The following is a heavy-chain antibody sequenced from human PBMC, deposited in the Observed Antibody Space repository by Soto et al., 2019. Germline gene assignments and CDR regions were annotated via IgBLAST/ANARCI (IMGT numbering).Heavy chain of an antibody. V-gene: IGHV4-34*01. Sequence: SETLSLTCAVYGGSFSGYYWSWIRQPPGKGLEWIGEINHSGSTNYNPSLKSRVTISVDTSKNQFSLKLSSVTAADTAVYYCARLPSWRVVPAATPPVDYWGQGTLVTVSS. J-gene: IGHJ4*02. CDR2: INHSGST. CDR3: ARLPSWRVVPAATPPVDY. CDR1: GGSFSGYY. D-gene: IGHD2-2*01.